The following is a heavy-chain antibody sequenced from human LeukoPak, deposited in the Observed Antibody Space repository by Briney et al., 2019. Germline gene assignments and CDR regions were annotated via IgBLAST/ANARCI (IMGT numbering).Heavy chain of an antibody. Sequence: SETLSLTCSVSGGSISNYYLSWIRQSPGKGLEWIGYMYYNGSNNYNPSLESRVTISEDMSKNQFSLRMTSVTAADTAVYYCARSPGHCSGGSCPPIRGFDPWAREPWSSSPQ. CDR3: ARSPGHCSGGSCPPIRGFDP. V-gene: IGHV4-59*01. J-gene: IGHJ5*02. CDR1: GGSISNYY. D-gene: IGHD2-15*01. CDR2: MYYNGSN.